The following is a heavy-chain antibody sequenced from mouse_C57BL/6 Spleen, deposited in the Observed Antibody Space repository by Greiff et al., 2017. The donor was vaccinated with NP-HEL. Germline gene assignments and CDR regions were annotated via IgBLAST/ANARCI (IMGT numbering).Heavy chain of an antibody. CDR1: GFTFSSYA. CDR3: TRDKIYYGNYVRAMDY. J-gene: IGHJ4*01. D-gene: IGHD2-1*01. V-gene: IGHV5-9-1*02. CDR2: ISSGGDYI. Sequence: DVMLVESGEGLVKPGGSLKLSCAASGFTFSSYAMSWVRQTPEKRLEWVAYISSGGDYIYYADTVKGRFTISRDNARNTLYLQMSSLKSEDTAMYYCTRDKIYYGNYVRAMDYWGQGTSVTVSS.